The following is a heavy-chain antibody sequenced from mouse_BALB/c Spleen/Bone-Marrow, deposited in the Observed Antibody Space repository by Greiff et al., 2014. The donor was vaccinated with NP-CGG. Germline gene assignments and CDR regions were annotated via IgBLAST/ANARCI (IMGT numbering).Heavy chain of an antibody. CDR1: GYAFSNYW. D-gene: IGHD2-3*01. CDR2: IYPGDGDT. Sequence: QVQLQQSGADLVRPGSSVKISCKASGYAFSNYWMSWVKQRPGHGLEWIGQIYPGDGDTNYNGKFKGKATLTADKSSSTAYMQLSSLTSEDSAVYFCARCDGYSYYFDYWGQGTTLTVSS. J-gene: IGHJ2*01. V-gene: IGHV1-80*01. CDR3: ARCDGYSYYFDY.